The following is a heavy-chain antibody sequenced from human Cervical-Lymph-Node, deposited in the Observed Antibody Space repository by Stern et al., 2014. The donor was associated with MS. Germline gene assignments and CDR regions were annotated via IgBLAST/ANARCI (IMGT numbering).Heavy chain of an antibody. CDR3: ARVSCSGGSCYWFDP. V-gene: IGHV1-3*01. CDR1: GYTFTSYA. J-gene: IGHJ5*02. D-gene: IGHD2-15*01. CDR2: INAGNGNT. Sequence: QVQLGQSGAEVKKPGASVKVSCKASGYTFTSYAMHWVRQAPGQRLEWMGWINAGNGNTKYSQKFQGRVTITRDTSASTAYMELSSLRSEDTAVYYCARVSCSGGSCYWFDPWGQGTLVTVSS.